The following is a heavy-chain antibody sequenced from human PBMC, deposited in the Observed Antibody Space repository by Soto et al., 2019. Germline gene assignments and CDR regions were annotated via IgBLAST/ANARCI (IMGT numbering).Heavy chain of an antibody. D-gene: IGHD3-10*02. CDR2: VWYDGSNK. V-gene: IGHV3-33*01. CDR3: ARDRVSRSACSGLQCHHYGMDV. Sequence: QVRLVESGGGVVQPGWSLRLTCAAAGFEFGDYGMYWVRQAPGKGLEWVAVVWYDGSNKYYAESVKGRFTIYRDNSMKTVSVQMKSLRVEDTAVYYCARDRVSRSACSGLQCHHYGMDVWGQGTTVTVSS. J-gene: IGHJ6*02. CDR1: GFEFGDYG.